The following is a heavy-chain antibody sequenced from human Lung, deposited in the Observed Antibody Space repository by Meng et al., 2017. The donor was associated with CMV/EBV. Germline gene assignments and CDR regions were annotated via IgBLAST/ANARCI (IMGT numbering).Heavy chain of an antibody. D-gene: IGHD2-15*01. CDR2: ISSNSKYI. CDR3: ARVYCSRGSCSFDY. V-gene: IGHV3-21*01. J-gene: IGHJ4*02. Sequence: LTXAASGFTFSSYSVNWVRQAPGKGLEWVSSISSNSKYIFYADSVKGRFTISRDNAKNALHLQMNSLRDEDTALYYCARVYCSRGSCSFDYWGQGTXVTCSS. CDR1: GFTFSSYS.